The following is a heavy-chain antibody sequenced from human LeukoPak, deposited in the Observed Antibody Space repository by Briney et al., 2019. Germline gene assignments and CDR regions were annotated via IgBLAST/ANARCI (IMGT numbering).Heavy chain of an antibody. Sequence: GGSLRLSCVASGFTFSTFGMNWVRQAPGKGLEWVSYVSSSSTTIYYADSVKGRFTISRDDAKSSLYPQMNSLRAEDTALYYCARMSTGYYDDYWGQGTLVAVSS. V-gene: IGHV3-48*01. CDR3: ARMSTGYYDDY. CDR2: VSSSSTTI. CDR1: GFTFSTFG. J-gene: IGHJ4*02. D-gene: IGHD3-9*01.